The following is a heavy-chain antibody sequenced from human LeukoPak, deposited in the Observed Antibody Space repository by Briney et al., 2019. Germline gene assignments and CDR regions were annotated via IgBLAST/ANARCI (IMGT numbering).Heavy chain of an antibody. J-gene: IGHJ5*02. V-gene: IGHV4-4*07. Sequence: PSETLSLTCTVSGGSISSYYWSWIRQPAGKGLEWIGRIYTSGSTNYNPSPKSRVTMSVDTSKNQFSLKLSSVTAADTAVYYCARLYDYSNYDWFDPWGQGTLVTVSS. D-gene: IGHD4-4*01. CDR2: IYTSGST. CDR1: GGSISSYY. CDR3: ARLYDYSNYDWFDP.